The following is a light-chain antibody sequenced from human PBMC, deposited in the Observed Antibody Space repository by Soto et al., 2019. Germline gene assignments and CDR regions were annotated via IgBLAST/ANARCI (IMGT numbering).Light chain of an antibody. CDR1: QTIISC. J-gene: IGKJ5*01. Sequence: DIQMTQSPSTLSGSVGDRVTITGRASQTIISCFAWYQQKPGNAPKLLIYKASTLKSGVPSRFSGSGSGTEFTLTINSLQADDFAVYYCQQYNNWPPITFGQGTRLEIK. V-gene: IGKV1-5*03. CDR2: KAS. CDR3: QQYNNWPPIT.